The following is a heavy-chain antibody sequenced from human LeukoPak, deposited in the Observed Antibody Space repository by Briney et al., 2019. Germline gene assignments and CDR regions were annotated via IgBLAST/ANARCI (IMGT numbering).Heavy chain of an antibody. CDR3: ARRDYGDY. V-gene: IGHV1-2*02. Sequence: GAAVKVSRKPSVYTFTGYYIHWVRQAPGHGLEWMGGINPNSGGTKYAQKSQARVTMTRDTSISTAYMELTRLRSDDTAVYYCARRDYGDYWGQGTLVTVSS. J-gene: IGHJ4*02. CDR2: INPNSGGT. CDR1: VYTFTGYY.